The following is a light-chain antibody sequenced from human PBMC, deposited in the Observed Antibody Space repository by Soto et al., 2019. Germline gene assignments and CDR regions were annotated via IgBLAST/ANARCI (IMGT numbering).Light chain of an antibody. J-gene: IGLJ2*01. CDR1: SGGIASNY. CDR2: KNN. CDR3: QSYDTTTVV. Sequence: NFMLTQPHSVSESPGKTVTISCTRSSGGIASNYVQWYQQRPGSAPTTVIYKNNQRPSRVPARFSGSTDGSSNSASLTISGLQSEDEADYYCQSYDTTTVVFGEGTKLTVL. V-gene: IGLV6-57*04.